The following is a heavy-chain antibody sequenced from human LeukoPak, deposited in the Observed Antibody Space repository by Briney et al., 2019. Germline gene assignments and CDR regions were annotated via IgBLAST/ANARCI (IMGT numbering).Heavy chain of an antibody. V-gene: IGHV1-2*02. CDR1: GYTFTGYY. D-gene: IGHD4-17*01. CDR3: ARARVHGEVGYFDY. CDR2: INPNSGGT. Sequence: ASVKVSCKASGYTFTGYYMHWVRQAPGQGLEWMGWINPNSGGTNYAQKFQGRVTMTRDTSISTAYMELSRPRSDDTAVYYCARARVHGEVGYFDYWGQGTLVTVSS. J-gene: IGHJ4*02.